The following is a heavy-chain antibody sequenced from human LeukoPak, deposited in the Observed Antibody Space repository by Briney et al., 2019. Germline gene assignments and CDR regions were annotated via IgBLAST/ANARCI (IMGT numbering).Heavy chain of an antibody. CDR2: TKQAGSVH. J-gene: IGHJ4*02. CDR1: GFTFSKYW. Sequence: GCALRLPCPASGFTFSKYWLIWVRQAPGKGLAGVANTKQAGSVHYHVDSVKGRFTISRDNAKNSLYLQMNSLRAEDTAVYYCARKWAVAGSSYFDYWGQGTLVTVSS. CDR3: ARKWAVAGSSYFDY. V-gene: IGHV3-7*03. D-gene: IGHD6-19*01.